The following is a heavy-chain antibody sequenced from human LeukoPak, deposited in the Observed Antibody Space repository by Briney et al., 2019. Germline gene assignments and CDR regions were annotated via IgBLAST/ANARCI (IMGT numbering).Heavy chain of an antibody. D-gene: IGHD5-18*01. CDR3: ARDRGGYTYSHDY. CDR2: IYHDGST. CDR1: GGSISSNNW. Sequence: SETLSLTCAVSGGSISSNNWWIWVRQSPEKGLEWIGEIYHDGSTNYNPSHKSRVTISMDKSKNQLSLKLNFVTAADTAVYYCARDRGGYTYSHDYWGQGTLVTVSS. J-gene: IGHJ4*02. V-gene: IGHV4-4*02.